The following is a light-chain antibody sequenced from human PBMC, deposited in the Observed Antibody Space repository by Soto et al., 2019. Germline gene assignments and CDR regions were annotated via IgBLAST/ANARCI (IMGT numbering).Light chain of an antibody. J-gene: IGKJ5*01. Sequence: EVVLTQCPATLSLSPGDRATLSCRVSQSVRSTHLAWYQLKPGQGSRLFIYGASSRATGIPDRFSGSGSGTDFTLTISRLEPEDFAVYICQQYGTSPRTFGQGTRLEIK. CDR1: QSVRSTH. V-gene: IGKV3-20*01. CDR3: QQYGTSPRT. CDR2: GAS.